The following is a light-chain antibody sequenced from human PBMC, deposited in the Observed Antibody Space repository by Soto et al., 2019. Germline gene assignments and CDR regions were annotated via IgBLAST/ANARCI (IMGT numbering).Light chain of an antibody. Sequence: DIQMTQSPSTLSASGGDRVIITCRASQSISNWLAWYQQKPGKAPRLLIYKASRLENGVPSRFSGSGSGTEFTLTISSLQPDDVASYYCQQYDSYPWTFGQGTKVEIK. J-gene: IGKJ1*01. CDR1: QSISNW. CDR3: QQYDSYPWT. V-gene: IGKV1-5*03. CDR2: KAS.